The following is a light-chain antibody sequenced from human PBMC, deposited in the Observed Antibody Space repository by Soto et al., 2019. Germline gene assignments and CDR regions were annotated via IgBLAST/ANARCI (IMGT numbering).Light chain of an antibody. J-gene: IGLJ1*01. CDR2: AVT. V-gene: IGLV2-14*01. CDR3: SSYTSSSTL. CDR1: SSDVGGYNY. Sequence: QSALTQPASVSGSPGQSITISCTGTSSDVGGYNYVSWYQQHPGKAPKLMIYAVTDRPSGVSSRFSGSKSGNTASLTISGLQAEDEADYYCSSYTSSSTLFGTGTKLTAL.